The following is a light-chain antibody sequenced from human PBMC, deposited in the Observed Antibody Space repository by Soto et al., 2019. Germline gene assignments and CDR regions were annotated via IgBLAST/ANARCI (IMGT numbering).Light chain of an antibody. CDR3: QQHDDWLLT. CDR1: QRINNN. Sequence: EIVMTQSPDTLSVSPGERATLSCRASQRINNNLAWYQQKPGQAPRLLIYGASTRATGVPDRFSGGGSGTEFTLTISGLQSEDFAVYYCQQHDDWLLTFGGATKVDIK. V-gene: IGKV3-15*01. J-gene: IGKJ4*01. CDR2: GAS.